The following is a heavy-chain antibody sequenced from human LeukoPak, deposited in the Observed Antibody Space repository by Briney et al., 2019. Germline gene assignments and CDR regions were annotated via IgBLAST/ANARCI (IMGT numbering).Heavy chain of an antibody. D-gene: IGHD6-13*01. J-gene: IGHJ4*02. Sequence: GGSLRLSCAASGFTFSNYAMTWVRQAPGRGLEWVSRINRDGSTTVYVDSVKGRFTVSRDNAKNMLYLEVNSLRAEDTAVYYCARAASDSWYDYWGQGTLVTVSS. V-gene: IGHV3-74*01. CDR2: INRDGSTT. CDR1: GFTFSNYA. CDR3: ARAASDSWYDY.